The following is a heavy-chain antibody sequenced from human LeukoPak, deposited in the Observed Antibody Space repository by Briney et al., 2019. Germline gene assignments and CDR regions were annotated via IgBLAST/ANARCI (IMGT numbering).Heavy chain of an antibody. J-gene: IGHJ5*02. D-gene: IGHD3-22*01. V-gene: IGHV4-59*01. CDR2: IYYSGST. CDR3: ARTITYYYDSSGYNWFDP. Sequence: PSETLSLTCTVSGGSISSYYWSWIRQPPGKGLEWIGYIYYSGSTNYNPSLKSRVTISVDTSKNQLSLKLSSVTAADTAVYYCARTITYYYDSSGYNWFDPWGQGTLVTVSS. CDR1: GGSISSYY.